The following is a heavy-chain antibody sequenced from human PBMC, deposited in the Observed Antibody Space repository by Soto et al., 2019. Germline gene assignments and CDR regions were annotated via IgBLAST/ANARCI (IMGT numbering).Heavy chain of an antibody. CDR1: GFTFSSYA. D-gene: IGHD3-22*01. Sequence: QVQLVESGGGVVQPGRSLRLSCAAGGFTFSSYAMHWVRQAPGKGLEWVAVISYDGSNKYYADSVKGRFTISRDNSKNTLYLQMNSLRAEDTAVYYCARDWDYYDSSGLYDYWGQGTLVTVSS. CDR2: ISYDGSNK. J-gene: IGHJ4*02. V-gene: IGHV3-30-3*01. CDR3: ARDWDYYDSSGLYDY.